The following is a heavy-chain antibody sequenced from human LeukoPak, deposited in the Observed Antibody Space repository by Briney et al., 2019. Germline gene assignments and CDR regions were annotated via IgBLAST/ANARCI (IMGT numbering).Heavy chain of an antibody. CDR2: ISAYNGNT. CDR3: ARDPTVTTNRYYYYYMDV. CDR1: GYTFTSYG. Sequence: ASVKVSCKASGYTFTSYGISWVRRAPGQELEWMGWISAYNGNTNYAQKLQGRVTMTTDTSTSTAYMELRSLRSDDTAVYYCARDPTVTTNRYYYYYMDVWGKGTTVTVSS. D-gene: IGHD4-11*01. V-gene: IGHV1-18*01. J-gene: IGHJ6*03.